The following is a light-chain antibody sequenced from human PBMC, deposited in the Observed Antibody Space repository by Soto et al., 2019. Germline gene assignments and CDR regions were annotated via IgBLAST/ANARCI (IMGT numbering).Light chain of an antibody. CDR3: QQYYTWPSWT. CDR2: GAS. J-gene: IGKJ1*01. V-gene: IGKV3D-15*01. Sequence: EIVMTQSPATLSVSPGERVTLSCRASQSVSGHLAWYQQKPGQAPRLLIYGASSRATGIPDRFSGSGSGTDFTLTISSLQSEDFAVYYCQQYYTWPSWTFGQGTKVDIK. CDR1: QSVSGH.